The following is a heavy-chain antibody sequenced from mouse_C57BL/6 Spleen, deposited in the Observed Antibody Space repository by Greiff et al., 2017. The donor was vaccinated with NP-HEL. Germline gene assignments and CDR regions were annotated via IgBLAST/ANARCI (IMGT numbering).Heavy chain of an antibody. CDR1: GYTFTSYW. V-gene: IGHV1-64*01. CDR3: ERGGTGGYFDY. D-gene: IGHD3-3*01. J-gene: IGHJ2*01. CDR2: IHPNSGST. Sequence: QVQLQQPGAELVKPGASVKLSCKASGYTFTSYWMHWVKQRPGQGLEWIGMIHPNSGSTNYNEKFKSKATLTVDKSSSTAYMQLSSLTSADSAVYDGERGGTGGYFDYWGQGTTLTVSS.